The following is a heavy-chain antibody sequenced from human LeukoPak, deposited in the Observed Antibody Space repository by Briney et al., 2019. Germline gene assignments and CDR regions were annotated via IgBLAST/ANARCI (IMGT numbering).Heavy chain of an antibody. D-gene: IGHD4-23*01. Sequence: PAETLSLTCTVSGYSIRSGFYWGWIRQPPGEGLGCMCKIYHSRNTYYNPSLKSRFTISVDTSKNPFSLNLSSLTAADTAMYYCARAVGTSRNFFDYWGQGTLVTVSS. CDR3: ARAVGTSRNFFDY. CDR2: IYHSRNT. J-gene: IGHJ4*02. CDR1: GYSIRSGFY. V-gene: IGHV4-38-2*02.